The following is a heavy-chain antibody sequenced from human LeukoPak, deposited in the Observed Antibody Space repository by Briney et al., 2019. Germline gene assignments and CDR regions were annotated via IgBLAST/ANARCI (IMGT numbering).Heavy chain of an antibody. J-gene: IGHJ4*02. V-gene: IGHV5-10-1*01. D-gene: IGHD6-19*01. CDR2: IDPSDSYT. CDR1: GYSFVSYW. CDR3: ARQVGSGWYLIDC. Sequence: GESLKISCKGAGYSFVSYWISWVRQMPEKGLEWMGRIDPSDSYTDYSPSFQGHVTISADKSISTAYLHWSSLKASDTAMYYCARQVGSGWYLIDCWGQGTLVTVSS.